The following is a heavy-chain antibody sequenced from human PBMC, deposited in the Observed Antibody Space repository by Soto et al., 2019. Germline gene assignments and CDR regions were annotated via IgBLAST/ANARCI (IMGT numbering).Heavy chain of an antibody. Sequence: EVQLVESGGGLVQPGGSLRLSCAASGFTFRTYWLSWVRQVPGKGLEWVANINLDGSEKNYVDSVKGRFTISRDKARNSLYLQMSSLRAEDTALYYCARDGSTSWYSYDYHGMDVCGQGTTVTVSS. CDR1: GFTFRTYW. V-gene: IGHV3-7*05. CDR2: INLDGSEK. D-gene: IGHD5-18*01. J-gene: IGHJ6*02. CDR3: ARDGSTSWYSYDYHGMDV.